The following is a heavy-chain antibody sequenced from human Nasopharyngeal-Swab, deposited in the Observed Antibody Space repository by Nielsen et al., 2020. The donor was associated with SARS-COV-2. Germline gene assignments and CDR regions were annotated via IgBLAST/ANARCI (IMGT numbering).Heavy chain of an antibody. V-gene: IGHV3-23*01. CDR3: AKQFYDSLTDWVFDS. Sequence: GESLKISCGASGFTFSNYAMTWVRQAPGKGLEWVSTISGSGGSTYYADSVQGRFTISRDNSKNTLYLQMNSLRAEDTAVYHCAKQFYDSLTDWVFDSWGQGTLVTVSS. CDR2: ISGSGGST. D-gene: IGHD3-9*01. J-gene: IGHJ4*02. CDR1: GFTFSNYA.